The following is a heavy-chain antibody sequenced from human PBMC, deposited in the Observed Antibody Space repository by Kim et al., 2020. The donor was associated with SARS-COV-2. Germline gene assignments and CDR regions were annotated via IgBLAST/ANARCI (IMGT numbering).Heavy chain of an antibody. V-gene: IGHV3-23*01. J-gene: IGHJ3*02. D-gene: IGHD3-9*01. Sequence: KGRLPISRDNSKNTLYLQMNSLRAEDTAVYYCAKDRGLTGYVRPHDAFDIWGQGTMVTVSS. CDR3: AKDRGLTGYVRPHDAFDI.